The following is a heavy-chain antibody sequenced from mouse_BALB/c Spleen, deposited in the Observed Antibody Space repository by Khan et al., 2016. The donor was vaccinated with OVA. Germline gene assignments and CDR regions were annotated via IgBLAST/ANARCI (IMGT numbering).Heavy chain of an antibody. Sequence: QVQLKQSGAELAKPGASVKMSCKASGYTFTNYWMHWVKQRPGQGLEWIGYIDPTTGYTEYNQKFKDKATLTADKSSSTAYMQLSSLTSEDSAVYYCTSRGSTYTWFGYWGQGTLVTVSA. J-gene: IGHJ3*01. CDR1: GYTFTNYW. CDR3: TSRGSTYTWFGY. V-gene: IGHV1-7*01. D-gene: IGHD1-1*01. CDR2: IDPTTGYT.